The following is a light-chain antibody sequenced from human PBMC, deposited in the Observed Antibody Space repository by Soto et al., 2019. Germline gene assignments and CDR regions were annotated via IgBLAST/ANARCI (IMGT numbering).Light chain of an antibody. CDR1: QGISSF. J-gene: IGKJ5*01. Sequence: DIQLTQTPSFLSASVGDRVTITCRASQGISSFLAWFQQKAGKAPKLLIYAASTLQRGVPSRFSGSGSGTEFTLSISSLQPEDFATYYCQQLNSYPITFGQGTRLEI. CDR2: AAS. CDR3: QQLNSYPIT. V-gene: IGKV1-9*01.